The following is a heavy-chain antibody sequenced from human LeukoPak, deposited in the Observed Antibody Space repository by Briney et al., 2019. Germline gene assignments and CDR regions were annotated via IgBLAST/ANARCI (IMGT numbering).Heavy chain of an antibody. J-gene: IGHJ4*02. CDR3: ARDMGSGSLHY. CDR1: GYTFTTYA. V-gene: IGHV1-3*04. Sequence: ASVKVPCKASGYTFTTYAIHWVRQAPGQRLEWLGWINTGNGDTRYSQTFQGRVTITRYTSASTAYMELSSLRPEDTAVYYCARDMGSGSLHYWGQGTLVTVSS. CDR2: INTGNGDT. D-gene: IGHD1-26*01.